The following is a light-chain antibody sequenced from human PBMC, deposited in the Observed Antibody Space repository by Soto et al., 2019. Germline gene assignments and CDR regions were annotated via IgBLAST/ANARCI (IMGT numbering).Light chain of an antibody. CDR3: QQYTSYAPYT. V-gene: IGKV1-5*03. J-gene: IGKJ2*01. CDR1: QSISSW. Sequence: DIQMTQSPSTLSASVGDRVTITCRASQSISSWLAWYQQKPGKAPKLLIYKASSLESGVPSRLSGSGSWTESTPTISSMQPADFATYYCQQYTSYAPYTFGQGTKLEIK. CDR2: KAS.